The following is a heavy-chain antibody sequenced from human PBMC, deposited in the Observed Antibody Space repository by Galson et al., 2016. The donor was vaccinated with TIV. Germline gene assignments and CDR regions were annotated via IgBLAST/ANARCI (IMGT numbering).Heavy chain of an antibody. J-gene: IGHJ1*01. CDR1: GYIFINYY. CDR3: VRDRLGWH. V-gene: IGHV1-2*02. D-gene: IGHD3-16*01. CDR2: LNPDSGAT. Sequence: SVKVSCKASGYIFINYYIHWVRQAPGQGLEWLGWLNPDSGATQYAQKFQGRVTMTRDTSISTAYMELRRLISDDTAVYYCVRDRLGWHWGQGTLVTVSS.